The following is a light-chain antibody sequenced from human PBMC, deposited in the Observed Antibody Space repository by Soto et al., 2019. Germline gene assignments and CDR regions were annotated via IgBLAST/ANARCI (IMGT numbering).Light chain of an antibody. CDR1: SGDVGAYNY. Sequence: QAVVTQPASVSGSPGQSITISCTGTSGDVGAYNYVYWYQQHPGKAPKLMIFDVSDRPSGVSNRFSGSKSGNTASLTISGLQAEDEAAYYCSSYTSSNSLVFGGGTQLTVL. V-gene: IGLV2-14*01. J-gene: IGLJ2*01. CDR3: SSYTSSNSLV. CDR2: DVS.